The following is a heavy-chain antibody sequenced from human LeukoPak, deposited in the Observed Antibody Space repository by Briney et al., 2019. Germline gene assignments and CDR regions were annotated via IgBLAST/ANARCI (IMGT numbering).Heavy chain of an antibody. CDR2: ISYDGRNK. V-gene: IGHV3-30-3*01. D-gene: IGHD1-1*01. J-gene: IGHJ4*02. CDR3: ARDSPHSTTGTTPDY. CDR1: GFTFSSYA. Sequence: PGGSLRLSCAASGFTFSSYAMHWVRQAPGKGLEWVAVISYDGRNKYYADSVKGRFTISRDNSKNTLYLQMSSLRAEDTAVYYCARDSPHSTTGTTPDYWGQGTLVTVSS.